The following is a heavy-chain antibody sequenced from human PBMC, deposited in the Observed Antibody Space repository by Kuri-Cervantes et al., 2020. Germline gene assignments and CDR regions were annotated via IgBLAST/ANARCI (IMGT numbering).Heavy chain of an antibody. CDR2: ISWNSGSI. V-gene: IGHV3-9*01. J-gene: IGHJ4*02. D-gene: IGHD7-27*01. Sequence: SLKISCAASGFTFDDYAMHWVRQAPGKGLEWVSGISWNSGSIGYADSVKGRFTISRDNAKNSLYLQMNSLRAEDTAVYYCARDETGSFDYWGQGTLVTVSS. CDR3: ARDETGSFDY. CDR1: GFTFDDYA.